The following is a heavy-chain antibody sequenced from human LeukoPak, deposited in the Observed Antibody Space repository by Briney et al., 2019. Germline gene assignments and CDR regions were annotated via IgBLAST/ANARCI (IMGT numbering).Heavy chain of an antibody. CDR3: TTSESQTRFDY. V-gene: IGHV5-51*01. CDR2: IYPDDSDT. Sequence: GESLKFSCKGSGYYFTNYWIGWVRQMPGKGLEWMGIIYPDDSDTRYRPSFQGQVTISADKSINTAYLRWSSLKASDTAMYYCTTSESQTRFDYWGQGTLVTVSS. CDR1: GYYFTNYW. D-gene: IGHD1/OR15-1a*01. J-gene: IGHJ4*02.